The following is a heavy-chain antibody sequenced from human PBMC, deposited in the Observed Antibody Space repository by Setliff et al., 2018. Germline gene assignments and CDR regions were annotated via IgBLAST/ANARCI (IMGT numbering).Heavy chain of an antibody. V-gene: IGHV1-69*05. CDR2: IIPMFGTP. CDR1: GDSFNNYA. Sequence: SVKVSCKASGDSFNNYAISWVRQAPGQGLEWMGGIIPMFGTPAYAQKFQDRVTITTDESTSTAYMELDSLRSEDTAVYYCARSPAVLGIVYSDPWGQGTLVTVSS. D-gene: IGHD2-21*01. J-gene: IGHJ5*02. CDR3: ARSPAVLGIVYSDP.